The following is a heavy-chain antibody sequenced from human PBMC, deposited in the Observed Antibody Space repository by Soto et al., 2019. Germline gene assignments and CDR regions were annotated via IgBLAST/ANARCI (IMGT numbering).Heavy chain of an antibody. D-gene: IGHD2-15*01. CDR1: GFTFSSYA. CDR3: AKGYCSGGSCYSLQDYFDY. J-gene: IGHJ4*02. CDR2: ISGSGGST. V-gene: IGHV3-23*01. Sequence: GGSLRLSCAASGFTFSSYAMSWVRQAPGKGLEWVSAISGSGGSTYYADSVKGRFTISRDNSKNTLYLQMNSLRAEDTAVYYCAKGYCSGGSCYSLQDYFDYWGQGTLVTVSS.